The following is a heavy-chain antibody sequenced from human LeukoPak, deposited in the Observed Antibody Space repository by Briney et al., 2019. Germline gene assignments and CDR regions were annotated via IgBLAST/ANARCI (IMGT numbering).Heavy chain of an antibody. J-gene: IGHJ6*03. CDR1: GFTFSDYY. Sequence: GGSLRLSCAASGFTFSDYYMRWIRQAPGKGLEWVSYISSSGSTIYYADSVKGRFTISRDNAKNSLYLQMNSLRAEDTAVYYRAREEDYYYYMDVWGKGTTVTVSS. CDR2: ISSSGSTI. V-gene: IGHV3-11*04. CDR3: AREEDYYYYMDV.